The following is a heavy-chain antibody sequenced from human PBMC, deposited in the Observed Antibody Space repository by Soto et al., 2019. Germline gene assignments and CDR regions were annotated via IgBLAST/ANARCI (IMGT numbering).Heavy chain of an antibody. CDR3: ARDQGSGWYLDY. V-gene: IGHV3-74*01. CDR1: GFTFSSYW. D-gene: IGHD6-19*01. Sequence: HPGGSLRLSCAACGFTFSSYWMHGVRQAPGKGLVWVSRINSDGSSTSYADSVKGRFTISRDNAKNTLYLQMNSLRAEDTAVYYCARDQGSGWYLDYWGQGTLVTVSS. CDR2: INSDGSST. J-gene: IGHJ4*02.